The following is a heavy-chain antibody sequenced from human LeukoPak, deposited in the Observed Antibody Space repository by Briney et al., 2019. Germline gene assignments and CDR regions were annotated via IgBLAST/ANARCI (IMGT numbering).Heavy chain of an antibody. CDR3: FCSGSYYTPTPPNHPLDY. D-gene: IGHD3-10*02. V-gene: IGHV3-21*01. Sequence: NPGRSLRLSCAASGFTFSSYSMNWVRQAPGKGLEWVSSISSSSSYIYYADSVKGRFTISRDNAKNSLYLQMNSLRAEDTAVYYCFCSGSYYTPTPPNHPLDYWGQGTLVTVSS. J-gene: IGHJ4*02. CDR1: GFTFSSYS. CDR2: ISSSSSYI.